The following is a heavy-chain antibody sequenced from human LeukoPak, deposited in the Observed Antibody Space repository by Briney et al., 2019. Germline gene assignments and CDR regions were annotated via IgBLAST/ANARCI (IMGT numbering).Heavy chain of an antibody. CDR1: GYTFTNYD. CDR3: ARGRFGELSDYYYYGMAV. V-gene: IGHV1-8*01. D-gene: IGHD3-10*01. Sequence: ASVKVSCKASGYTFTNYDIDWVRQATGQGLEWMGWMNPNSGNTEYAQKFQGRVTMTRNTSISTAYMELSSLRSEDTAVYYCARGRFGELSDYYYYGMAVWGQGTTVTVSS. CDR2: MNPNSGNT. J-gene: IGHJ6*02.